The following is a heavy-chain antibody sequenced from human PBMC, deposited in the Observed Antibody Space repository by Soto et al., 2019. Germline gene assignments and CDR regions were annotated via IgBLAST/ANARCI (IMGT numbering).Heavy chain of an antibody. D-gene: IGHD3-16*01. Sequence: QVQLVESGGGLVKPGGSLRLSCAASGIVFSDYMSWVRQAPGKGLEWLSYISGSGRTIYSADSVKRRFTISRDNATNSLSLQMNNVRSEETGVYYCARLPFPWGWFDPWGQGTLVTVSS. V-gene: IGHV3-11*01. CDR3: ARLPFPWGWFDP. CDR1: GIVFSDY. CDR2: ISGSGRTI. J-gene: IGHJ5*02.